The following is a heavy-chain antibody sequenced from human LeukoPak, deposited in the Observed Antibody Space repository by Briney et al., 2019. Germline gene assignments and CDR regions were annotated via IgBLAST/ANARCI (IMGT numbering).Heavy chain of an antibody. CDR2: IYQSGNT. D-gene: IGHD5-12*01. CDR3: ASERGYSGYTFDY. Sequence: SETLSLTCTVSDGSLSSGTFYCGWIRQPPGKGLEWVGAIYQSGNTYYNPSLKSRITMSVDTSKTQFSLKLSSVTAANTARYYCASERGYSGYTFDYWGQGNMVTVSS. J-gene: IGHJ4*02. V-gene: IGHV4-39*07. CDR1: DGSLSSGTFY.